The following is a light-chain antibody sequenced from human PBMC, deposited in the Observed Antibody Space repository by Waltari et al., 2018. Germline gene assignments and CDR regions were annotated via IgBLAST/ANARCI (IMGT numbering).Light chain of an antibody. CDR1: QSVGTY. Sequence: TVLTQSPATLSVSPGEIGTLSCRTRQSVGTYLAWYQQRPGQAPRLLIYGATTRATGIPASFSGRGSGTEFTLTISGLQSEDSAVYYCQQYNNWPPGTFGQGTKVEI. J-gene: IGKJ1*01. CDR2: GAT. V-gene: IGKV3-15*01. CDR3: QQYNNWPPGT.